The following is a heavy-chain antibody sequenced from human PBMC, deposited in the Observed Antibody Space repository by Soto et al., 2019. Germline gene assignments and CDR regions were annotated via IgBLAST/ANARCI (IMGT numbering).Heavy chain of an antibody. V-gene: IGHV4-31*01. Sequence: QVQLQESGPGLVKPSQTLSLTCTVSGGSISSGGYYWSWIRQHPGKGLEWIGYIYYSRSTYYTPSLNSLVTISADTSKNQFPLKRRSVTAADTAVYYWARGGRRSPGMHVWGQGTTITVSS. CDR3: ARGGRRSPGMHV. CDR2: IYYSRST. CDR1: GGSISSGGYY. J-gene: IGHJ6*02.